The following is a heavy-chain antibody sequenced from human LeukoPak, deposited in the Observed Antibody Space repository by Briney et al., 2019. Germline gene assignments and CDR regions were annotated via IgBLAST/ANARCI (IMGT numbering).Heavy chain of an antibody. V-gene: IGHV1-8*01. CDR1: GYTFTSYD. D-gene: IGHD6-13*01. J-gene: IGHJ6*02. CDR2: MNPNSANT. Sequence: ASVKVSCKASGYTFTSYDINWVRQATGQGLEWMGWMNPNSANTGYAQKFQGRVTMTRNTSTSTAYMELSSLRSEDTAVYYCARLASSSWPLYYYYGMDVWCQGTTVTVSS. CDR3: ARLASSSWPLYYYYGMDV.